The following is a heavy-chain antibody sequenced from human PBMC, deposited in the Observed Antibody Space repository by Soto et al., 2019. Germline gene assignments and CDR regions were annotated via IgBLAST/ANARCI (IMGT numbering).Heavy chain of an antibody. V-gene: IGHV1-69*02. CDR2: IIPILGIA. D-gene: IGHD6-13*01. J-gene: IGHJ4*02. CDR3: ASYIAAAGTAPFDY. Sequence: ASVKVSCKASGGTFSSYTISWVRQAPGQGLEWMGWIIPILGIANYAQKFQGRVTITADKSTCIAYMELSSLRSEDTAVYYCASYIAAAGTAPFDYWGQGTLVTVSS. CDR1: GGTFSSYT.